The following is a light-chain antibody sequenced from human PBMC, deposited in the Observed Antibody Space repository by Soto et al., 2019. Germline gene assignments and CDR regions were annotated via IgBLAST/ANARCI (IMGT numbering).Light chain of an antibody. CDR2: AAS. J-gene: IGKJ2*01. CDR3: QQSYSTPMYT. V-gene: IGKV1-39*01. CDR1: QSISSY. Sequence: DIQMTQSPSSLSASVGDRVTITCRASQSISSYLNWYHQKPGKAPKLLIYAASSLQSGVQSRFRSSGSGTDFNITINSLQPEDFDTYYGQQSYSTPMYTFGQGTKLEIK.